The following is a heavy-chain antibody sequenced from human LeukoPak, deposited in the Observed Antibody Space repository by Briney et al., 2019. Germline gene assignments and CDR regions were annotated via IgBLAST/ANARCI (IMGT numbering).Heavy chain of an antibody. J-gene: IGHJ4*02. D-gene: IGHD1-1*01. V-gene: IGHV4-59*12. CDR1: GGSISSYY. CDR3: ARFLWNGYFDY. Sequence: SETLSLTCTVSGGSISSYYWSWIRQPPGKGLEWIGYIYYSGSTNYNPSLKSRVTISVDTSKNQFSLKLSSVTAADTAVYYCARFLWNGYFDYWGQGTLVTVSS. CDR2: IYYSGST.